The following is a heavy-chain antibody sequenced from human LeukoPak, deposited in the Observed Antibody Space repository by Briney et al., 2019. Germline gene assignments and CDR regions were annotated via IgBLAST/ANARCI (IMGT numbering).Heavy chain of an antibody. CDR1: GYTFTGYY. D-gene: IGHD3-3*01. CDR3: ARIYDFWSGPSSHFDY. CDR2: INPNSGGT. J-gene: IGHJ4*02. V-gene: IGHV1-2*02. Sequence: REASVRVSCKASGYTFTGYYMHWVRQAPGQGLEWMGWINPNSGGTNYAQKFQGRVTMTRDTSISTAYMELSRLRSDDTAVYYCARIYDFWSGPSSHFDYWGQGTLVTVSS.